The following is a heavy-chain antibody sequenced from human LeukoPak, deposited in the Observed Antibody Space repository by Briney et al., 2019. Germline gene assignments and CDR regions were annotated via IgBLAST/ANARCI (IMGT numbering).Heavy chain of an antibody. CDR3: ARSVKDRDCGGVWFDP. CDR1: GYTFTSYY. CDR2: INPSGGST. D-gene: IGHD2-21*02. Sequence: GASVKVSCKASGYTFTSYYMHWVRQAPGQGLEWMGIINPSGGSTSYAQKFQGRVTMTRDMSTSTVYMELSSLRSEDTAVYYCARSVKDRDCGGVWFDPWGQGTLVTVSS. V-gene: IGHV1-46*01. J-gene: IGHJ5*02.